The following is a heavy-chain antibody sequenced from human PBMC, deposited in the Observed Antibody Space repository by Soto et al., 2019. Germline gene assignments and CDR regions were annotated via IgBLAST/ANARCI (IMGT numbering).Heavy chain of an antibody. D-gene: IGHD4-17*01. V-gene: IGHV1-69*01. CDR3: AGAIYGVSRFYYYYGMDV. Sequence: QVQLVQSGAEVKKPGSSVKVSCKASGGTFSSYAISWVRQAPGQGLEWMGGIIPIFGTANYAQKFQGRVTITADESTSTAYMEVISMITADTAVYYCAGAIYGVSRFYYYYGMDVWGQGTTVTVSS. J-gene: IGHJ6*02. CDR1: GGTFSSYA. CDR2: IIPIFGTA.